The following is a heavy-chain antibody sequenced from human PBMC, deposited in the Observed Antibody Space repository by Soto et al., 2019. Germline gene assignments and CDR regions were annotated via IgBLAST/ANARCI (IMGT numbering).Heavy chain of an antibody. CDR3: ARGMVRYFDWAMGY. Sequence: PSETLSLTCAVYGGSFSGYYWSWIRQPPGKGLEWIGEINHSGSTNYNPSLKSRVTISVDTSKNQFSLKLSSVTAADTAVYYCARGMVRYFDWAMGYWGQGTLVTAPQ. CDR1: GGSFSGYY. V-gene: IGHV4-34*01. D-gene: IGHD3-9*01. J-gene: IGHJ4*02. CDR2: INHSGST.